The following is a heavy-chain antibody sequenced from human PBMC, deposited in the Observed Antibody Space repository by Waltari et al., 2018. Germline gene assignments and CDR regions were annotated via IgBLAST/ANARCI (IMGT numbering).Heavy chain of an antibody. CDR1: GYTFTGYY. CDR3: ATEGITMVQGVTRNAFDI. V-gene: IGHV1-2*06. J-gene: IGHJ3*02. CDR2: SNPNSGGT. D-gene: IGHD3-10*01. Sequence: QVQLVQSGAEVKKPGASVKVSCKASGYTFTGYYMHWVRPAPGQGLEWMGLSNPNSGGTNYAQKVKGRVTMTRDTSISTAYMELSRLRSDDTAVYYCATEGITMVQGVTRNAFDIWGQGTMVTVSS.